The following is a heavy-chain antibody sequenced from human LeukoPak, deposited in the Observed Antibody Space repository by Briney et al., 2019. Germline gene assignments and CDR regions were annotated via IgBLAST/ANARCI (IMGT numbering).Heavy chain of an antibody. J-gene: IGHJ4*02. V-gene: IGHV3-30*18. Sequence: PGGSLRLSCAASGFTFSSYGMHWVRQAPGKGLEWVAVISYDGSNKYYADSVKDRFTISRDNSKNTLYLQMNSLRAEDTAVYYCAKDRGYCTNGVCYRFDYWGQGTLVTVSS. CDR2: ISYDGSNK. CDR3: AKDRGYCTNGVCYRFDY. CDR1: GFTFSSYG. D-gene: IGHD2-8*01.